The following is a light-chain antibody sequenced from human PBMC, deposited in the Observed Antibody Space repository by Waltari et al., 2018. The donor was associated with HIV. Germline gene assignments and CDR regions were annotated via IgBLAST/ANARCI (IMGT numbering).Light chain of an antibody. CDR1: SGNIASNY. J-gene: IGLJ2*01. CDR2: EDN. V-gene: IGLV6-57*02. Sequence: NFMLTQPHSVSESPGKTVTISCTGTSGNIASNYVQWSQPRRGRVPTTGIYEDNQRPSGVPDRCSDSSDRSSNSASLTISGLETEDEADYYCQSYDFAKQRVIFGGGTKLTVL. CDR3: QSYDFAKQRVI.